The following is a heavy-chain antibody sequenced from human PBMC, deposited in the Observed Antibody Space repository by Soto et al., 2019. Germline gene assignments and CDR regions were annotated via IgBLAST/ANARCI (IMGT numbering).Heavy chain of an antibody. CDR1: GYTLTELS. V-gene: IGHV1-24*01. CDR2: FDPEDGET. CDR3: ATGKQTYYYDSSGPKDAFDI. J-gene: IGHJ3*02. Sequence: ASVKVSCKVSGYTLTELSMHWVRQAPGKGLEWMGGFDPEDGETIYAQKFQGRVTMTEDTSTDTAYMELSSLRSEDTAVYYCATGKQTYYYDSSGPKDAFDIWGQGTMVTVSS. D-gene: IGHD3-22*01.